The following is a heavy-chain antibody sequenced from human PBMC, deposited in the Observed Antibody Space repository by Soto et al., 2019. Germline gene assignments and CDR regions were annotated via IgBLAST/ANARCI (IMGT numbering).Heavy chain of an antibody. J-gene: IGHJ4*02. CDR1: GGSISSYY. CDR2: VYYSGST. V-gene: IGHV4-59*01. D-gene: IGHD3-3*01. CDR3: ASYNFGVFFHY. Sequence: PSETLSLTCSVSGGSISSYYWSWIRQPPGKGLEWIGYVYYSGSTNYNPSLKSRVTISVDTSKKQFSLKLSSVTAADTAVYYCASYNFGVFFHYCGQGTLVTVSS.